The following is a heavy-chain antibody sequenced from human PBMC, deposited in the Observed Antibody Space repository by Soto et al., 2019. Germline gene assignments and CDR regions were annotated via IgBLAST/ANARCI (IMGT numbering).Heavy chain of an antibody. V-gene: IGHV1-18*01. CDR2: ISAYNGNT. CDR3: VRDSPIGSTFSGYDGIDY. D-gene: IGHD5-12*01. Sequence: ASVKVSCKASGYTFTTYGISWVRQAPGQGLEWMGWISAYNGNTNYAQKLQGRVTITADKSTGTAYMELNRLRSEDTAVYYCVRDSPIGSTFSGYDGIDYWGQGTLVTVSS. J-gene: IGHJ4*02. CDR1: GYTFTTYG.